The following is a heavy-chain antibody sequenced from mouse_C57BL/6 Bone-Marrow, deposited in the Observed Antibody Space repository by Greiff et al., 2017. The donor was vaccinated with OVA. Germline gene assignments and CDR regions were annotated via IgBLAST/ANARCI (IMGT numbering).Heavy chain of an antibody. CDR1: GYTFTSYW. CDR2: IDPNSGGT. J-gene: IGHJ4*01. V-gene: IGHV1-72*01. D-gene: IGHD1-1*01. CDR3: ARGVITTVHYAMDY. Sequence: QVQLQQSGAELVKPGASVKLSCKASGYTFTSYWMHWVKQRPGRGLEWIGRIDPNSGGTKYNEKFKSKATLTVDKHSSTAYMQLSSLTSEDSAVYYCARGVITTVHYAMDYWGQGTSVTVSS.